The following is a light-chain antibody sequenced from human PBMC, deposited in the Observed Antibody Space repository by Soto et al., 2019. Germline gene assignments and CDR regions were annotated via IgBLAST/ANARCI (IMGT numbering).Light chain of an antibody. V-gene: IGKV1-5*01. J-gene: IGKJ1*01. CDR2: DAS. CDR3: QQYKSYKT. Sequence: DIPMTQSPSTLSASVGDRVTITCRASQTISSGLAWYQQKPGKAPKVLIYDASTLESGVPSRFSGSGSGTEFTLTISSLQPYDFATYYCQQYKSYKTFGQGTKVEIK. CDR1: QTISSG.